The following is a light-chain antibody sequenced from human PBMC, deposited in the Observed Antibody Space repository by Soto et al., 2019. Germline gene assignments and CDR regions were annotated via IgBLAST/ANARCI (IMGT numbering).Light chain of an antibody. CDR2: DVS. Sequence: QSALTQPASVSGSPGQSITISCHGTTSDVGGYNSVSWYQQHPGKAPELMIYDVSNRPSGISYRFSGSKSGNTASLTISGLQAEDEADYYCSSRTSTSTRVFGTGTKVTVL. V-gene: IGLV2-14*01. CDR1: TSDVGGYNS. CDR3: SSRTSTSTRV. J-gene: IGLJ1*01.